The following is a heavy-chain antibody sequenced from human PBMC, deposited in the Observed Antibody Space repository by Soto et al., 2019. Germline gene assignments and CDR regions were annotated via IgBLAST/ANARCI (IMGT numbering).Heavy chain of an antibody. D-gene: IGHD2-2*01. V-gene: IGHV3-15*07. J-gene: IGHJ3*02. CDR2: IKSKTDGGTT. CDR1: GFTFSNAW. CDR3: TFYQLLSHVVFYI. Sequence: EVQLVESGGGLVKPGGSLRLSCAASGFTFSNAWMNWVRQAPGKGLEWVGRIKSKTDGGTTDYAAPVKGRFTISRDDSKDRVYLKMNSLITVDTAVYYCTFYQLLSHVVFYICGQGTMVTVSS.